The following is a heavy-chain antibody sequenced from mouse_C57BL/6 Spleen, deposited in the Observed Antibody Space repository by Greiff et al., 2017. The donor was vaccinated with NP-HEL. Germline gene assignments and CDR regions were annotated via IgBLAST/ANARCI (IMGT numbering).Heavy chain of an antibody. V-gene: IGHV1-4*01. J-gene: IGHJ4*01. CDR3: ARKEGDGYYRAIYAMDY. Sequence: QVQLQQSGAELARPGASVKMSCKASGYTFTSYTMHWVKQRPGQGLEWIGYINPSSGYTKYNQKFKDKATLTADKSSSTAYMQLSSLTSEDSAVYYCARKEGDGYYRAIYAMDYWGQGTSVTVSS. CDR2: INPSSGYT. CDR1: GYTFTSYT. D-gene: IGHD2-3*01.